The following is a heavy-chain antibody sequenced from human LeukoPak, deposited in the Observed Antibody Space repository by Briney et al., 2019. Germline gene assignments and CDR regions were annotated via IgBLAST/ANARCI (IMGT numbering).Heavy chain of an antibody. CDR3: ARQRSSRDRFDY. CDR2: IYPGDSDT. CDR1: GYSFTTYW. J-gene: IGHJ4*02. Sequence: GESLKISCKGSGYSFTTYWIVWVRQMPGKGLEWMGIIYPGDSDTRYSPSFQGQVTISADKSISTAYLQWSSLKAADTAMYYCARQRSSRDRFDYWGQGTLVTVSS. D-gene: IGHD3-10*01. V-gene: IGHV5-51*01.